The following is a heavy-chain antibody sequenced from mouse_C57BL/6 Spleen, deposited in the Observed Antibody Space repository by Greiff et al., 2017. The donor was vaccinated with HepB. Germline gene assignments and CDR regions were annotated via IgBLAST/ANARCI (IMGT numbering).Heavy chain of an antibody. CDR1: GSPFTGYW. CDR3: ARMGLGPDY. D-gene: IGHD3-1*01. CDR2: IHPNSGST. Sequence: QVQLQQPGPELVKPGASLSLSCRASGSPFTGYWMHWVKQRPGQGLEWIGMIHPNSGSTNYNEKFKSKATLTVDKSSSTAYMQLSSLTSEDSAVYYCARMGLGPDYWGQGTTLTVSS. J-gene: IGHJ2*01. V-gene: IGHV1-64*01.